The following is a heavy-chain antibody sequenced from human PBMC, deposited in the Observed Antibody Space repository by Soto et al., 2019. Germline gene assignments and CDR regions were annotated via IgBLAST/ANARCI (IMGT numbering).Heavy chain of an antibody. CDR3: AKDLGGGAGY. D-gene: IGHD1-26*01. CDR2: ISYDGSNK. J-gene: IGHJ4*02. CDR1: GFTFSSYG. V-gene: IGHV3-30*18. Sequence: QVQLVESGGGVVQPGRSLRLSCAASGFTFSSYGMHWVRQAPGKGLEWVAVISYDGSNKYYADSVTGRFTISRDNSKNTLYLQMNSLRAEDTAVYYCAKDLGGGAGYWGQGTLVTVSS.